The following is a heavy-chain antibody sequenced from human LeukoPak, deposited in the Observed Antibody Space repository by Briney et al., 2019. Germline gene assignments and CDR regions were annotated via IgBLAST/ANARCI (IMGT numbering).Heavy chain of an antibody. CDR2: IYSGGST. Sequence: GGSLRLSCAASGFTVSSNYMSWVRQAPGKGLEWVSVIYSGGSTYYADSVKGRFTISRDNSKNTLYLQMNSLRAEDTAVYYCARVPRSSGRTYFDYWGQGTLVTVSS. CDR3: ARVPRSSGRTYFDY. V-gene: IGHV3-66*01. CDR1: GFTVSSNY. D-gene: IGHD6-19*01. J-gene: IGHJ4*02.